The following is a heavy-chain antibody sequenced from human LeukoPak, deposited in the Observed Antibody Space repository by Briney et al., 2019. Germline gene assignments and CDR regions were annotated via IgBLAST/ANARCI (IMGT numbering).Heavy chain of an antibody. J-gene: IGHJ4*02. D-gene: IGHD4-17*01. V-gene: IGHV3-23*01. CDR1: GFTFSSYA. CDR2: ISGSGGST. CDR3: AKEIYGDYFGETAAGGDYFDY. Sequence: GGSLRLSCAASGFTFSSYAMSWVRQAPGKGLEWVSAISGSGGSTYYADSVKGRFTISRDNSKNTLYLQMNSLRAEDTAVYYCAKEIYGDYFGETAAGGDYFDYWGQGTLVTVSS.